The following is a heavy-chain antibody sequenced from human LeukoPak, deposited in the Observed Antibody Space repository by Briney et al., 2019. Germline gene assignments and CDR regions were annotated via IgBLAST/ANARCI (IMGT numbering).Heavy chain of an antibody. CDR3: ARGRGITGTTSYFDY. CDR2: IIPIFGTA. Sequence: GASVKVSCKXSGGTFSSYAISWVRQAPGQGLEWMGGIIPIFGTANYAQKFQGRVTITTDESTSTAYMELSSLRSEDTAVYYCARGRGITGTTSYFDYWGQGTLVTVSS. CDR1: GGTFSSYA. D-gene: IGHD1-7*01. J-gene: IGHJ4*02. V-gene: IGHV1-69*05.